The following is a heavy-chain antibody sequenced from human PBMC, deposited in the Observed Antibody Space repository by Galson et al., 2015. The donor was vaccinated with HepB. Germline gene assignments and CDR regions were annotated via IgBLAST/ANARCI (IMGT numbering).Heavy chain of an antibody. CDR3: ARVWEPLYYFDY. J-gene: IGHJ4*02. D-gene: IGHD1-26*01. Sequence: SVKVSCKASGYTFTGYYMHWVRQAPGQGLEWMGRINPNSGGTNYAQKFQGRVTMTRDTSISTAYMELSRLRSDDTAVYYCARVWEPLYYFDYWGQGTLVTVSS. V-gene: IGHV1-2*06. CDR1: GYTFTGYY. CDR2: INPNSGGT.